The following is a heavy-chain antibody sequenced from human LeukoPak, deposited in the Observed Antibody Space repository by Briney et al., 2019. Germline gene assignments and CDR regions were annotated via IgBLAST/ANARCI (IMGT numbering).Heavy chain of an antibody. J-gene: IGHJ4*02. CDR2: IYHSGST. CDR1: GGSISSGGYY. Sequence: SETLSLTCTVSGGSISSGGYYWSWIRQPPGKGLEWIGYIYHSGSTYYNPSLKSRVTISVDRSKNQFSLKLSSVTAADTAVHYCARYTDYDFWSGYLNYFDYWGQGTLVTVSS. V-gene: IGHV4-30-2*01. CDR3: ARYTDYDFWSGYLNYFDY. D-gene: IGHD3-3*01.